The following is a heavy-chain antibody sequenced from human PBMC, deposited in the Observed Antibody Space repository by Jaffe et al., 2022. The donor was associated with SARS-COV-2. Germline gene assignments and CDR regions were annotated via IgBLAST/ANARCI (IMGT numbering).Heavy chain of an antibody. V-gene: IGHV1-69*01. CDR3: ARDRIAAAGVLPDDYYYYGMDV. D-gene: IGHD6-13*01. J-gene: IGHJ6*02. Sequence: QVQLVQSGAEVKKPGSSVKVSCKASGGTFSSYAISWVRQAPGQGLEWMGGIIPIFGTANYAQKFQGRVTITADESTSTAYMELSSLRSEDTAVYYCARDRIAAAGVLPDDYYYYGMDVWGQGTTVTVSS. CDR2: IIPIFGTA. CDR1: GGTFSSYA.